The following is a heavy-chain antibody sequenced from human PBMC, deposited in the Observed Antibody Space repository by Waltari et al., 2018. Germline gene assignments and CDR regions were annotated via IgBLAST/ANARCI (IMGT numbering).Heavy chain of an antibody. Sequence: QVQLQESGPGLVKPSETLSLTCTVSGGSISSYYWSWIRQPAGKGLEWIGRIYTSGSTHYNPSLKSRVTMSVDTSKNQFSLKLSSVTAADTAVYYCARGNIVVVPAALYWYFDLWGRGTLVTVSS. CDR1: GGSISSYY. CDR2: IYTSGST. D-gene: IGHD2-2*01. CDR3: ARGNIVVVPAALYWYFDL. V-gene: IGHV4-4*07. J-gene: IGHJ2*01.